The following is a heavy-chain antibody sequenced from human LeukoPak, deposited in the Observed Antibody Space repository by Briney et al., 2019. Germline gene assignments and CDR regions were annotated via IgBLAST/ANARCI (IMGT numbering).Heavy chain of an antibody. J-gene: IGHJ4*02. CDR2: INPSGGST. CDR3: ARDFDITRRTYYFDY. CDR1: GYTFTSYY. D-gene: IGHD3-9*01. Sequence: EASVKVSCKASGYTFTSYYMHWVRQAPGQGLEWMGIINPSGGSTAYAQKLQGRVTLTRDTSTSTVYMELSSLRSEDTAVYYCARDFDITRRTYYFDYWGQGTLVTVSS. V-gene: IGHV1-46*04.